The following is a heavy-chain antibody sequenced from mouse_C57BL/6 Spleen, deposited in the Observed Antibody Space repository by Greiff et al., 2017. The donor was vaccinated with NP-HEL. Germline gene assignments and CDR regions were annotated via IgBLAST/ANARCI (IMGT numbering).Heavy chain of an antibody. CDR3: TRAWDVKGYYFDY. CDR2: IDPETGGT. CDR1: GYTFTDYE. Sequence: QVHVKQSGAELVRPGASVTLSCKASGYTFTDYEMHWVKQTPVHGLEWIGAIDPETGGTAYNQKFKGKAILTADKSSSTAYMELRSLTSEDSAVYYCTRAWDVKGYYFDYWGQGTTLTVSS. J-gene: IGHJ2*01. D-gene: IGHD4-1*01. V-gene: IGHV1-15*01.